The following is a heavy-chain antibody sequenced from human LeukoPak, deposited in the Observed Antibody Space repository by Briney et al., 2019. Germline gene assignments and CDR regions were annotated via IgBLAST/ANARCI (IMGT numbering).Heavy chain of an antibody. V-gene: IGHV3-30*18. D-gene: IGHD6-19*01. J-gene: IGHJ4*02. CDR2: ISYDGSNK. CDR3: AKDRPYSSGSLDY. Sequence: PGGSLRLSCAASGFTFSSYGMHWVRQAPGKGLEWVAVISYDGSNKYYADSVKGRFTISRDNSKNTLYLQMNSLRAEDTAVYYCAKDRPYSSGSLDYWGQGTLVTVSS. CDR1: GFTFSSYG.